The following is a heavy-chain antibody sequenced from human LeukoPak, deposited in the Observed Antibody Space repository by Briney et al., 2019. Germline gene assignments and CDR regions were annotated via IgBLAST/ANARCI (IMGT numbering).Heavy chain of an antibody. J-gene: IGHJ4*02. V-gene: IGHV4-39*01. CDR1: GGSISSSSYY. CDR3: ARLSTTVTFFDY. CDR2: IYYSGST. Sequence: PSGTLSLTCPVSGGSISSSSYYWGWIRQPPGKGLEWIGSIYYSGSTYYNPSLKSRVTISVDTSKNQFSLKLSSVTAADTAVYYCARLSTTVTFFDYWGQGTLVTVSS. D-gene: IGHD4-17*01.